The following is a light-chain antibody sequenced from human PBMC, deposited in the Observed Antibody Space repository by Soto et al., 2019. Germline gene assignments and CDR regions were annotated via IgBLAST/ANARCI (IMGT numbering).Light chain of an antibody. V-gene: IGKV1-39*01. CDR3: QQSYSSWAT. CDR2: AAS. CDR1: QSISNY. J-gene: IGKJ4*01. Sequence: DIQMTQSPSSLSASVGGRVTITCRARQSISNYLNWYQLKPGKVPKLLIYAASTLQTGVPSRFSGSGSGTDFTLTISSLQPEDSASYYCQQSYSSWATFGGGTKVEIK.